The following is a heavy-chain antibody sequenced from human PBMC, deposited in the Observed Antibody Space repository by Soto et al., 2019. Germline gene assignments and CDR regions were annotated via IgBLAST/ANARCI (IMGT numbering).Heavy chain of an antibody. J-gene: IGHJ4*02. V-gene: IGHV4-38-2*01. Sequence: SETLSLTCAVSGYSISGGYYWDWVRQPPGKGLQWIGSFYHSGSTYFNPSLKSRVTISVDTSKNQFSLKLSSVTAEDTAVYYCARGPFCSGDTYLTNSLIDYWGQGTLVTVSS. CDR2: FYHSGST. CDR3: ARGPFCSGDTYLTNSLIDY. D-gene: IGHD2-15*01. CDR1: GYSISGGYY.